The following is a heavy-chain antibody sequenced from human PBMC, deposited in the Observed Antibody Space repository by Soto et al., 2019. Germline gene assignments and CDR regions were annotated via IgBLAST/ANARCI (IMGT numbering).Heavy chain of an antibody. Sequence: SETLSLTCAVYGGSFSGYYWSWIRQPPGKGLEWIGEINHSGSTNYNPSLKSRVTISVDTSKNQFSLKLSSVTAADTAVYYCARGRIMITFGGVTHFDYWGQGTLVTVSS. CDR1: GGSFSGYY. D-gene: IGHD3-16*01. CDR3: ARGRIMITFGGVTHFDY. J-gene: IGHJ4*02. V-gene: IGHV4-34*01. CDR2: INHSGST.